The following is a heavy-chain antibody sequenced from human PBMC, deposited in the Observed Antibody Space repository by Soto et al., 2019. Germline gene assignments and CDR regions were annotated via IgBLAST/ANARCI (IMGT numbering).Heavy chain of an antibody. J-gene: IGHJ1*01. CDR1: GFAFGKFG. CDR2: LSYDGSTT. V-gene: IGHV3-30*18. Sequence: QVQLVESGGGVVQPGRSRTLSCAASGFAFGKFGMHWVRQAPGKGLEWVAVLSYDGSTTYYADSVKGRFSISRDNSKNVLYLRMNSLRGDDTAVYYCAKGMEEAAVQDWWGQGTLVIVSS. CDR3: AKGMEEAAVQDW. D-gene: IGHD6-13*01.